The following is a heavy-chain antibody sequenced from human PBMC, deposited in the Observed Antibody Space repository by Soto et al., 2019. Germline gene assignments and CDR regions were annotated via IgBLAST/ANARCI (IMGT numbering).Heavy chain of an antibody. D-gene: IGHD2-2*01. CDR1: GYTFANYA. Sequence: QVQLVQSGTEVKKPGASVKVSCEASGYTFANYAISWVRQAPGQGLEWLGWISAYTGDTRYSQKLQGRVTITTDEPTYTAYLGLRSPRSDDTAMDYCGKLKEDGFNQAHWGQGTLVTVSS. V-gene: IGHV1-18*01. CDR2: ISAYTGDT. J-gene: IGHJ1*01. CDR3: GKLKEDGFNQAH.